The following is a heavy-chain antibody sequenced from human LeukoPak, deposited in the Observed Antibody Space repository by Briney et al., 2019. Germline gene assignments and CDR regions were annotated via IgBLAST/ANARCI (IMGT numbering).Heavy chain of an antibody. CDR2: ISSSSSYI. Sequence: GGSLRLSCGASGFTFSRYWMSWVRQAPGKGLEWVSSISSSSSYIYYADSVKGRFTISRDNAKNSLYLQMNSLRAEDTAVYYCARDSEWELPPVWYYYYMDVWGKGTTVTISS. V-gene: IGHV3-21*01. D-gene: IGHD1-26*01. CDR3: ARDSEWELPPVWYYYYMDV. CDR1: GFTFSRYW. J-gene: IGHJ6*03.